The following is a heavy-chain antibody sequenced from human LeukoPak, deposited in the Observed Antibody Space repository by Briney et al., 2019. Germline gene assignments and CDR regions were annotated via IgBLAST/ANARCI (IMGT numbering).Heavy chain of an antibody. J-gene: IGHJ1*01. CDR2: VSGSGGST. Sequence: PGGSLRLSCAASGFTFSSYAMSWVRQAPGKGLEWASAVSGSGGSTYYADSVKGRFTISRDNSKNTLYLQMNSLRAEDTAVYYCAKADWNEYFQHWGQGTLVTVSS. D-gene: IGHD1-1*01. V-gene: IGHV3-23*01. CDR3: AKADWNEYFQH. CDR1: GFTFSSYA.